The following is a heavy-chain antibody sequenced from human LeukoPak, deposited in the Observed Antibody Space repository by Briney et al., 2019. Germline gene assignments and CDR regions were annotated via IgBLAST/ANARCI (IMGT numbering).Heavy chain of an antibody. V-gene: IGHV3-21*01. CDR2: ISSSSSYI. CDR3: ARVYDTIFGVTSPGWFDP. D-gene: IGHD3-3*01. Sequence: GGSLRLSCAASGFTFSSYSMNWVRQAPGKGLEWVSSISSSSSYIYYADSVKGRFTISRDNAKNSLYLQMNSLRAEDTAVYYCARVYDTIFGVTSPGWFDPWGQGTLVTVSS. J-gene: IGHJ5*02. CDR1: GFTFSSYS.